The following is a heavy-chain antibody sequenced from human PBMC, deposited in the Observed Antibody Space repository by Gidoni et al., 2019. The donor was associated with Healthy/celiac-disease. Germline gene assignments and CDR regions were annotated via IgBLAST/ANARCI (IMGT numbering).Heavy chain of an antibody. CDR1: GYTFTSYA. CDR3: ALEVHSGSYSARSKYFDY. Sequence: SVKVSCKASGYTFTSYAMHWVRQAPGQRLEWMGWINAGNGNTKYSQKFQGRVTITRDTSASTAYMELSSLRSEDTAVYYCALEVHSGSYSARSKYFDYWGQGTLVTVSS. D-gene: IGHD1-26*01. V-gene: IGHV1-3*01. J-gene: IGHJ4*02. CDR2: INAGNGNT.